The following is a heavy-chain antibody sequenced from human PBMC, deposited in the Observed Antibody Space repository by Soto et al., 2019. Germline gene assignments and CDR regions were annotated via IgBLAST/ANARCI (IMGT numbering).Heavy chain of an antibody. Sequence: QVQLVESGGGVVQPGRSLRLSCAASGFTFSSYGMHWVRQAPGKGLEWVAVIWYDGSNKYYADSVKGRFTISRDNSKNTLYLQMNSLRAEDTAVYYCARSLADAFDIWVQGTMVTVSS. CDR1: GFTFSSYG. CDR2: IWYDGSNK. CDR3: ARSLADAFDI. V-gene: IGHV3-33*01. J-gene: IGHJ3*02.